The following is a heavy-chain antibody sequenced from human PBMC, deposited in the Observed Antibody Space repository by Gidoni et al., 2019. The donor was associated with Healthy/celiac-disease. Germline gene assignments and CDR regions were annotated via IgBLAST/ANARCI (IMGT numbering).Heavy chain of an antibody. CDR3: ARISSTTGTTPLNWFDP. CDR1: GGPFSGYY. V-gene: IGHV4-34*01. CDR2: INHSGST. J-gene: IGHJ5*02. Sequence: QVQLQQWGAGLLKPSETLSLTCAFYGGPFSGYYWSWIRQPPGKGLEWIGEINHSGSTNYNPSLKSRVTISVDTSKNQFSLKLSSVTAADTAVYYCARISSTTGTTPLNWFDPWGQGTLVTVSS. D-gene: IGHD1-1*01.